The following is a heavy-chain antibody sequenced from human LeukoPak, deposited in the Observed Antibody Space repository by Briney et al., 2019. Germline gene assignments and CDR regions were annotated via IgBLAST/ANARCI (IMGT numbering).Heavy chain of an antibody. CDR3: ARDRVVTTNYYNMDV. CDR2: INPNSGGS. D-gene: IGHD3-22*01. CDR1: GYNFAGYH. J-gene: IGHJ6*02. Sequence: ASVKVSCKASGYNFAGYHIHWVRQAPGQGLEWMGWINPNSGGSNYAQKFQGRVTMTRDTSISTAYMELSRLRSDDTAVYYCARDRVVTTNYYNMDVWGQGTTATVSS. V-gene: IGHV1-2*02.